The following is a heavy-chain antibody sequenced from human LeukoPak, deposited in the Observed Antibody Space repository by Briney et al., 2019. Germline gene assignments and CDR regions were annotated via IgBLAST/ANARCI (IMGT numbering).Heavy chain of an antibody. CDR1: GGSISSYY. V-gene: IGHV4-59*01. CDR3: ARVGGSGSYYRYYGMDV. J-gene: IGHJ6*04. Sequence: PSETLSLTCTVSGGSISSYYWSWIRQPPGKGLEWIGYIYYSGSTNYNPSLKSRVTISVDTSKNQSSLKLSSVTAADTAVYYCARVGGSGSYYRYYGMDVWGKGTTVTVSS. CDR2: IYYSGST. D-gene: IGHD3-10*01.